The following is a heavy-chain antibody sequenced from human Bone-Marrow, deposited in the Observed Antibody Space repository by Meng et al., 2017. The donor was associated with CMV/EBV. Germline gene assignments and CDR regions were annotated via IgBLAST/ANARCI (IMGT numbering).Heavy chain of an antibody. V-gene: IGHV3-43D*03. J-gene: IGHJ4*02. D-gene: IGHD6-19*01. CDR2: ISWDGGST. CDR3: AKDLSSSGWSYCDY. CDR1: GFTFDDYA. Sequence: GESLKISCAASGFTFDDYAMHWVRQAPGKGLEWVSLISWDGGSTYYADSVKGRFTISRDNSKNSLYLQMNSLRAEDTALYYCAKDLSSSGWSYCDYWGQGTLVTVSS.